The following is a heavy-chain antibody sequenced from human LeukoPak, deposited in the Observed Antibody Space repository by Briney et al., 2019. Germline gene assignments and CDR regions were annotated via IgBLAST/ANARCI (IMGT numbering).Heavy chain of an antibody. CDR2: IYYSGST. CDR1: GGSIRSYY. V-gene: IGHV4-59*08. J-gene: IGHJ4*02. CDR3: ARRRGRGYDLPSKYYFDY. D-gene: IGHD5-12*01. Sequence: SETLSLTCTVSGGSIRSYYWSWIRQPPGKGLEWIGYIYYSGSTNYNPSLKSRVTISVDTSRNQFSLKLSSVTAADTAVYYCARRRGRGYDLPSKYYFDYWGQGTLVTVSS.